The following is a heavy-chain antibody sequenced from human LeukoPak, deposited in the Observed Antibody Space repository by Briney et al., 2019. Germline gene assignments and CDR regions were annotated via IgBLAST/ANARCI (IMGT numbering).Heavy chain of an antibody. CDR3: AASIDLRERRFSRREFDY. CDR2: ISGRGSTI. J-gene: IGHJ4*02. D-gene: IGHD2/OR15-2a*01. V-gene: IGHV3-48*03. CDR1: GFPFSNYQ. Sequence: PTGGSLRLSCGASGFPFSNYQVNCVRQAPGKGLEWVSYISGRGSTIYYADSVKGRFTISRDNAKNSLYLQMNSLRAADTAVYYCAASIDLRERRFSRREFDYWGQGTLVTVSS.